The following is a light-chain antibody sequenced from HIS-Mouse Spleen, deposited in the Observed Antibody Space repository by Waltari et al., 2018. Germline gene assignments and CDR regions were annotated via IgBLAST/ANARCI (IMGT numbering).Light chain of an antibody. CDR3: CSYAGSSTYWV. Sequence: QSALTQPASVSGSPGQSITISCTGTSSDVGSYNLVSWYQQHPGKAPKLIFYEGSKRPSGVSNRFSGSKSGNTASLTISGLQAEDEADYYCCSYAGSSTYWVFGGGTKLTVL. J-gene: IGLJ3*02. CDR2: EGS. CDR1: SSDVGSYNL. V-gene: IGLV2-23*01.